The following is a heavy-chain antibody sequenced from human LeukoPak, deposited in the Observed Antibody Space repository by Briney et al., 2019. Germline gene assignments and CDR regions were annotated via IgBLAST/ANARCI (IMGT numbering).Heavy chain of an antibody. V-gene: IGHV1-46*01. J-gene: IGHJ6*02. CDR3: ASPLSPHSSGHYYYYGMDV. CDR2: INPSGGST. D-gene: IGHD3-22*01. CDR1: GYTFTSYY. Sequence: ASVKVSCKASGYTFTSYYMHWVRRAPGQGLEWMGIINPSGGSTSYAQKFQGRVTMTRDTSTSTVYMELSSLRSEDTAVYYCASPLSPHSSGHYYYYGMDVWGQGTTVTVSS.